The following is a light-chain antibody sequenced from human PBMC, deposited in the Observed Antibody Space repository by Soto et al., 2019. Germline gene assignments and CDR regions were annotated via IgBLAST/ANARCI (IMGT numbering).Light chain of an antibody. V-gene: IGKV1-39*01. CDR1: QSISSY. Sequence: DIRMTQSPTSLSVSLGYRVTITCRASQSISSYLNWYQQKPGKAPKLLIYAASSLQSGVPSRFSGSGSGTEFTLTISSLQPDDLATYYCHQYNRYSTFGQGTKVDIK. CDR2: AAS. CDR3: HQYNRYST. J-gene: IGKJ1*01.